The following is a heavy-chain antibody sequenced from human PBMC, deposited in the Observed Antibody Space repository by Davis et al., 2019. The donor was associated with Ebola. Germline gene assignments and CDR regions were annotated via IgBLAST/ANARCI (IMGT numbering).Heavy chain of an antibody. V-gene: IGHV1-2*04. D-gene: IGHD2-15*01. CDR3: GRSSCSGGSCYYPPNYYGMDV. CDR1: GYTFTGHY. J-gene: IGHJ6*02. CDR2: INPNRGGT. Sequence: ASVKVSCKASGYTFTGHYMHWVRQAPGQGLEWMGWINPNRGGTNYAQKFQGWVTMTRDTSISTAYMELSRLRSDDTAVYYCGRSSCSGGSCYYPPNYYGMDVWGQGTTVTVSS.